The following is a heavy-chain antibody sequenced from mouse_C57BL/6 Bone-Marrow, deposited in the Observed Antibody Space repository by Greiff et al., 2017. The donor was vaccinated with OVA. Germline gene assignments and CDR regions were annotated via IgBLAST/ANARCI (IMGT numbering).Heavy chain of an antibody. D-gene: IGHD1-1*01. V-gene: IGHV1-81*01. Sequence: QVHVKQSGAELARPGASVKLSCKASGYTFTSYGISWVQQRTGQGLEWIGEIYPRSGNTYYNEKFKGKATLTADKSSSTAYMELRSLTSEDSAVYFCARSDYYYGSSPFAYWGQGTLVTVSA. J-gene: IGHJ3*01. CDR1: GYTFTSYG. CDR3: ARSDYYYGSSPFAY. CDR2: IYPRSGNT.